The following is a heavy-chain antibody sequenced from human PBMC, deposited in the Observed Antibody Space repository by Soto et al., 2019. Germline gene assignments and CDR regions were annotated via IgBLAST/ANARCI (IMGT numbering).Heavy chain of an antibody. CDR3: ARRRDGNY. CDR1: GYAFTTYG. Sequence: QVHLVQSGAEVKKPGASVKVSCKGSGYAFTTYGITWVRQAPGQGLEWMGWISAHNGNTNYAQKLQGRVTVTRDTSTSTAYMDLRSPRSADTAVYYCARRRDGNYWGQGALVSVSS. CDR2: ISAHNGNT. J-gene: IGHJ4*02. V-gene: IGHV1-18*01.